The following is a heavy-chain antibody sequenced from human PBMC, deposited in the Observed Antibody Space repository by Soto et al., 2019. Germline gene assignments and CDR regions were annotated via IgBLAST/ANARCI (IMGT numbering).Heavy chain of an antibody. Sequence: QVQLVESGGGVVQPGRSLRLSCAASGFTFSSYAMHWVRQAPGKGLEWVGFIWYDGSNTFYAESVKGRFTISRDNSKNPVYLQINALRAEDTAVYYCARDCSMVIVAPGYWGQGSLVTVSS. CDR2: IWYDGSNT. J-gene: IGHJ4*02. V-gene: IGHV3-33*01. CDR3: ARDCSMVIVAPGY. D-gene: IGHD5-12*01. CDR1: GFTFSSYA.